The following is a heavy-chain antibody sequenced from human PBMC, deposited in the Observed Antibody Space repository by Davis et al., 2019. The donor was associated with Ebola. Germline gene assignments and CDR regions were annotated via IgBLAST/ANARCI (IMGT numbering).Heavy chain of an antibody. CDR2: IWYDGSLE. V-gene: IGHV3-30*19. J-gene: IGHJ4*02. D-gene: IGHD1-1*01. Sequence: SLNISCAASGFTFSNYGMHWVRPAPGKGLEWVTVIWYDGSLEFSSDSVKGRFTVSRDNPKNTLYLRMTSLRADDTAVYFCAAYNMRGDYFDFWGQGTLVTVSS. CDR1: GFTFSNYG. CDR3: AAYNMRGDYFDF.